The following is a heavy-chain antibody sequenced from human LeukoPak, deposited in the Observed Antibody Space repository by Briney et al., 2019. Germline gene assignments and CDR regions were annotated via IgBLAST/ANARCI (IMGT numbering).Heavy chain of an antibody. CDR2: IKGEESAR. V-gene: IGHV3-7*01. J-gene: IGHJ6*03. D-gene: IGHD1-14*01. Sequence: GGSLRLSCEASGFTFSTYWMAWVRQAPGKGLEWVANIKGEESARHQADSVKGRFTISRDNAKKSVSLQMSSLRGEDTAVYYCAREITGTTGYYYYYYMDVWGKGTTVTVSS. CDR1: GFTFSTYW. CDR3: AREITGTTGYYYYYYMDV.